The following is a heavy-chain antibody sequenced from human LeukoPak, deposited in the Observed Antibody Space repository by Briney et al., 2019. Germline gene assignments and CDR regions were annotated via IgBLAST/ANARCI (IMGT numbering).Heavy chain of an antibody. CDR1: GFSFSAYW. CDR2: INQDGSEK. D-gene: IGHD3-16*01. Sequence: GGSLRLSCAVSGFSFSAYWMNWVRRAPGKGLEWVTNINQDGSEKHYVDSVKGRFTISRDNAKNSLYLQINSLSAEDTAVYYCARDYGGSDFDYWGQGTLVTVSS. CDR3: ARDYGGSDFDY. J-gene: IGHJ4*02. V-gene: IGHV3-7*01.